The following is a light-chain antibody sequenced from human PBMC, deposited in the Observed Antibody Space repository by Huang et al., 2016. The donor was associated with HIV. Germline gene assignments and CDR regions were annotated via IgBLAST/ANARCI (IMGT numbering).Light chain of an antibody. CDR2: AAS. Sequence: DIQMTQSPSSLSASVGDRVTITCRASQSISNNLNWYQQKPGKAPKLLIYAASNLQTGVALRFSGGGSGTNFALTISALQPEDFATYYCQQSYTTPRVTFGPGTKVHI. CDR3: QQSYTTPRVT. CDR1: QSISNN. J-gene: IGKJ3*01. V-gene: IGKV1-39*01.